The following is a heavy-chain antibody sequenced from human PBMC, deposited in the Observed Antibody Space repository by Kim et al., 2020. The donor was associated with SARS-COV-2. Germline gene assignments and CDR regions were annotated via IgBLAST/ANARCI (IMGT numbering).Heavy chain of an antibody. CDR2: ISSSSSTI. CDR3: ARDGYDSSGYSQKRARVVRAFDI. D-gene: IGHD3-22*01. V-gene: IGHV3-48*02. J-gene: IGHJ3*02. CDR1: GFTFSSYS. Sequence: GGSLRLSCAASGFTFSSYSMNWVRQAPGKGLEWVSYISSSSSTIYYADSVKGRFTISRDNAKNSLYLQMNSLRDEDTAVYYCARDGYDSSGYSQKRARVVRAFDIWGQGTMVTVSS.